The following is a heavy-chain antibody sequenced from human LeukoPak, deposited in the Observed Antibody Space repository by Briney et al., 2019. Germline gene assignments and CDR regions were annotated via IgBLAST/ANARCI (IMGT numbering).Heavy chain of an antibody. D-gene: IGHD3-3*01. V-gene: IGHV4-34*01. CDR1: GGSFSGFY. CDR2: INHSGST. Sequence: SETPSPTRAVYGGSFSGFYWGWVRQPPRKGLGWVGEINHSGSTNYNPSLKSRVTISVDTSKNQFSLKLSSVTAADTAVYYCARHYDFWSGYPSYFDYWGQGTLVTVSS. CDR3: ARHYDFWSGYPSYFDY. J-gene: IGHJ4*02.